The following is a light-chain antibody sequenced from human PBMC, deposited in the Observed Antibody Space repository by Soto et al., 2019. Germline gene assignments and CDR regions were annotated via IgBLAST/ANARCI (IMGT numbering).Light chain of an antibody. CDR2: GAS. V-gene: IGKV3-20*01. Sequence: EIVLTQSPGTLSLSPGERATLSCRASQSVSSSYLAWYQQRPGQAPRLLIYGASSRATGIPDRFSGSGSGTDFTLTISGLEPEDFAVYYCQQYGSSPVTFGQGTKLEIK. J-gene: IGKJ2*01. CDR3: QQYGSSPVT. CDR1: QSVSSSY.